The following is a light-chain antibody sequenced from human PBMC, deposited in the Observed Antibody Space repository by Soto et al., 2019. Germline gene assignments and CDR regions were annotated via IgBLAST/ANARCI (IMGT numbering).Light chain of an antibody. CDR1: QSISNW. V-gene: IGKV1-5*01. J-gene: IGKJ1*01. CDR2: DAS. CDR3: QQYDSYSWT. Sequence: IQMTQSPSTVSASIGDRVTITCRASQSISNWLAWYQQKPGKAPKLLIYDASILQSGVPSRFSGSGSGTEFTLTISSLQPDDFATYYCQQYDSYSWTFAQGTKVDI.